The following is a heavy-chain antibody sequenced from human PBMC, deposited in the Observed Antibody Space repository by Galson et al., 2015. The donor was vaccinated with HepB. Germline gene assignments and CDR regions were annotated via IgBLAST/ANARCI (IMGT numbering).Heavy chain of an antibody. J-gene: IGHJ3*02. D-gene: IGHD3-10*01. CDR1: GGSISSGGYY. CDR2: IYYSGST. CDR3: ARAYCYGSGSPHPDAFDI. V-gene: IGHV4-31*03. Sequence: LSLTCTVSGGSISSGGYYWSWIRQHPGKGLEWIGYIYYSGSTYYNPSLKSRVTISVDTSKNQFSLKLSSVTAADTAVYYCARAYCYGSGSPHPDAFDIWGQGTMVTVSS.